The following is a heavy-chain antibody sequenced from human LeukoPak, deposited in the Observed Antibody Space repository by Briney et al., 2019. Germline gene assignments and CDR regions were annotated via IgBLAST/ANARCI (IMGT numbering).Heavy chain of an antibody. CDR1: GYSFTTYW. CDR2: IYPGDSDT. D-gene: IGHD2-21*02. V-gene: IGHV5-51*01. CDR3: ARTYCGGDCSYSYFDY. Sequence: GESLKISCKGSGYSFTTYWIGGVRQMPGKGLEWMGIIYPGDSDTRYSPSFQGQVTISADKSITTAYLQWSSLKASDTAMYYCARTYCGGDCSYSYFDYWGQGNLVTVSS. J-gene: IGHJ4*02.